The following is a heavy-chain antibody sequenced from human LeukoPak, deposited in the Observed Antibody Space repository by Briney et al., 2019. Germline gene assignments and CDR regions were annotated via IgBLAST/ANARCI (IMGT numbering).Heavy chain of an antibody. CDR2: IYYSGST. D-gene: IGHD6-13*01. J-gene: IGHJ4*02. V-gene: IGHV4-39*01. CDR1: GGSISSSSYY. Sequence: SETLSLTCTVSGGSISSSSYYWGWIRQPPGKGLEWIGSIYYSGSTYYNPSLKSRVTISVDTSKNQFSLKLSSVTAADTAVYYCARGQHLVGYYFDYWGQGTLVTVSS. CDR3: ARGQHLVGYYFDY.